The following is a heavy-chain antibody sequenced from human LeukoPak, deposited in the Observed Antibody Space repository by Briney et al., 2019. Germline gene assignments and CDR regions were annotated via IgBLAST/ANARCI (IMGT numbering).Heavy chain of an antibody. CDR2: IYTSGST. CDR3: ARDLMITFGGVIVSYACDI. D-gene: IGHD3-16*02. V-gene: IGHV4-61*02. CDR1: GGSISSGGYY. Sequence: SETLSLTCTVSGGSISSGGYYLSWIRQPAGKGLEWIGRIYTSGSTNYNPSLKTRITISVDSYKNQFSLMLSSMTAADTAVYYCARDLMITFGGVIVSYACDIWGQGTMVTVSS. J-gene: IGHJ3*02.